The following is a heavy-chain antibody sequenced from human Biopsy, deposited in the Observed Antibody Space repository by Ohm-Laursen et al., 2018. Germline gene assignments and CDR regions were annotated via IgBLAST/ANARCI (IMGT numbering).Heavy chain of an antibody. CDR3: ARGMRSSGWPYFDS. CDR1: GDSVSSGSFY. Sequence: SDTLSLTCTVSGDSVSSGSFYWTWILQPPGQGLEYIGYIYDRGSTANYNPSLESRVTMSVYMPKNQFSLKLSSVTAADTAIYYCARGMRSSGWPYFDSWGQGTLVTVSS. CDR2: IYDRGSTA. V-gene: IGHV4-61*01. J-gene: IGHJ4*02. D-gene: IGHD6-19*01.